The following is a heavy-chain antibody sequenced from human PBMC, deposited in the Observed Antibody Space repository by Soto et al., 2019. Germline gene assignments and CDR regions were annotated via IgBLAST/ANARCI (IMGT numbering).Heavy chain of an antibody. CDR1: GYTFTGYY. CDR3: ATDLNPQHSGWDVDYYGMDV. V-gene: IGHV1-2*02. Sequence: ASVQVSCKASGYTFTGYYIHWVRQAPGQGLEWMGWINPNSGGTNYAQKFQCRVTMTRDTSISTAYMELSRLRSEDTAVYYCATDLNPQHSGWDVDYYGMDVWGQGTTVTVSS. D-gene: IGHD6-19*01. CDR2: INPNSGGT. J-gene: IGHJ6*02.